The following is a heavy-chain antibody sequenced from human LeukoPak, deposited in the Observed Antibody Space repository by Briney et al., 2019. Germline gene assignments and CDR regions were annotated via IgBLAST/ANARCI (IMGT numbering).Heavy chain of an antibody. Sequence: SETLSLTCTVSGGSISSYYWSWIRQPPGKGLEWIGYIYYSGSTNYNPSLKSRVTISVDTSKNQFSLKLSSVTAADTAVYYCARHALCTSCYRNDYYGSVDDAFDIWGQGTMVTFSS. CDR3: ARHALCTSCYRNDYYGSVDDAFDI. V-gene: IGHV4-59*08. CDR1: GGSISSYY. J-gene: IGHJ3*02. D-gene: IGHD2-2*02. CDR2: IYYSGST.